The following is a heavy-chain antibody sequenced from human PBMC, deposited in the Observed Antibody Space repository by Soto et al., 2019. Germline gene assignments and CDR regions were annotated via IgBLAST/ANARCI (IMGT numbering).Heavy chain of an antibody. CDR3: ARVPQAVAADY. Sequence: QVQLVESGGGVVQPGRSLRLSCAASGLTLSNYAMHWVRQAPGKGLEWVAVISYDGSNRYYADSVKGRFTISRDNSKNTPYLQMNILRAEDAAVYYWARVPQAVAADYWGQGTLVTVSS. CDR1: GLTLSNYA. J-gene: IGHJ4*02. D-gene: IGHD6-19*01. CDR2: ISYDGSNR. V-gene: IGHV3-30-3*01.